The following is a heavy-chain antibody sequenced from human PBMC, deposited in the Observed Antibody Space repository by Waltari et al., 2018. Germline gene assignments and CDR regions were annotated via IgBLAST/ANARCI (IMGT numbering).Heavy chain of an antibody. V-gene: IGHV4-34*01. CDR3: ARKGGDDGDYYNYYMDV. CDR1: GGSFSSYY. J-gene: IGHJ6*03. D-gene: IGHD2-21*01. Sequence: QVQLQQWGAGLLKPSETLSLTCAVYGGSFSSYYWGWIRQPPGKGLEWIGEINQSGSTNYNPSLKSRVTISVDTSKNQFSLKLSSVTAADTALYYCARKGGDDGDYYNYYMDVWGKRTTVTISS. CDR2: INQSGST.